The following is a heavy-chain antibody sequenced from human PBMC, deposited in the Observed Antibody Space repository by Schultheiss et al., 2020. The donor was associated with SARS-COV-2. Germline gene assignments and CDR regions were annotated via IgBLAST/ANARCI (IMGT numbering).Heavy chain of an antibody. CDR1: GFTFSSYE. CDR2: ISSSGSTI. D-gene: IGHD5-18*01. Sequence: GESLKISCAASGFTFSSYEMNWVRQAPGKGLEWVSYISSSGSTIYYADSVKGRFTISRDNAKNSLYLQMNSLRAEDTAVYYCARVGAIQLPLSVYYYYGMDVWGQGTTVTVSS. V-gene: IGHV3-48*03. CDR3: ARVGAIQLPLSVYYYYGMDV. J-gene: IGHJ6*02.